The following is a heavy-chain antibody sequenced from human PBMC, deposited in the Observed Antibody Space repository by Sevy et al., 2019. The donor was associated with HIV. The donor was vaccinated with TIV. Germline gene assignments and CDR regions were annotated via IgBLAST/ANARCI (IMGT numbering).Heavy chain of an antibody. CDR3: ARDVTGSYYVDY. CDR1: GYTFTDYG. V-gene: IGHV1-18*01. J-gene: IGHJ4*02. CDR2: INPSDGNT. Sequence: ASVKVSCKTSGYTFTDYGISWVRQAPGQGLEWMAWINPSDGNTNYAQRLQGRVTMTTDTSTSTAYMELWSLRSDDTAVYYCARDVTGSYYVDYWGQGTLLTVSS. D-gene: IGHD1-26*01.